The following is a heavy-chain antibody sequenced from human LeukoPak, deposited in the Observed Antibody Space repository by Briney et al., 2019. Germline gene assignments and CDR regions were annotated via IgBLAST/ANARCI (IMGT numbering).Heavy chain of an antibody. Sequence: ASVKVSCKASGYTFTTYGISWVRQAPGQGLEWMGWINPYNGNTNYAQKLQGRVTMTTDTSTSTAYMELRSLRSDDMAVYYCAVTSGYCSSTSCSYFDYWGQGTLVTVSS. CDR1: GYTFTTYG. V-gene: IGHV1-18*03. CDR3: AVTSGYCSSTSCSYFDY. J-gene: IGHJ4*02. CDR2: INPYNGNT. D-gene: IGHD2-2*01.